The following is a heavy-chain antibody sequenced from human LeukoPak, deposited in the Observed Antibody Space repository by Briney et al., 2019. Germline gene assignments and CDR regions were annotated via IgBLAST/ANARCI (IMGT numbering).Heavy chain of an antibody. J-gene: IGHJ5*02. D-gene: IGHD3-9*01. CDR1: GFTFNNAW. Sequence: PGGSLRLSWAASGFTFNNAWMSWVRQAPGKWLGWVGRIKSKIDGGTTDYTAPVKGRFTISRDDSQNTLFLRMSSLKTEDTAVYYCTTDRRHDILTGYYRGWFDPWGQGILVTVSS. CDR2: IKSKIDGGTT. CDR3: TTDRRHDILTGYYRGWFDP. V-gene: IGHV3-15*01.